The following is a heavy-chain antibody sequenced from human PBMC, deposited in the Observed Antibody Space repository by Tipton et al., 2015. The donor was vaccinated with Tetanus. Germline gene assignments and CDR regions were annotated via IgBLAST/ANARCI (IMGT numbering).Heavy chain of an antibody. CDR3: AKDNYDRSGYSPTFDY. J-gene: IGHJ4*02. D-gene: IGHD3-22*01. CDR1: GFTFDDYA. V-gene: IGHV3-9*01. Sequence: LSLTCAASGFTFDDYAMHWVRQAPGKGLEWVSGISWNSGSIGYADSVKGRFTISRDNAKNSLYLQMNSLRAEDTALYYCAKDNYDRSGYSPTFDYWGQGTLVTVSS. CDR2: ISWNSGSI.